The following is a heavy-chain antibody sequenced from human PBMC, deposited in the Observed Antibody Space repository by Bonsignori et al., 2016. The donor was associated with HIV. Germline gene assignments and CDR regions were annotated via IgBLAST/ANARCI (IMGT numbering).Heavy chain of an antibody. CDR3: ARGRSGEVIPHFDY. D-gene: IGHD3-22*01. J-gene: IGHJ4*02. V-gene: IGHV1-8*01. Sequence: WVRQAPGQGLEWMGWVNPNSGNTGYAQKFQGRVTMTRNTSISTAYMELSSLRSEDTAVYYCARGRSGEVIPHFDYWGQGTLVTVSS. CDR2: VNPNSGNT.